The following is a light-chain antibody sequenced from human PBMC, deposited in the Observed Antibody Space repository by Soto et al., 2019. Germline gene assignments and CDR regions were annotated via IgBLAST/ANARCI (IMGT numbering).Light chain of an antibody. J-gene: IGKJ1*01. CDR2: GAS. CDR1: QNISRS. CDR3: QQFGTSPPTRT. Sequence: EVVLTQSPATLSLSPGERATLSCRVSQNISRSLAWYQQKPGQAPRLLIYGASSRAPGIPDKFSGSGSGTDFTLTISRLEPEDFAVYFCQQFGTSPPTRTVGQGTEVDI. V-gene: IGKV3-20*01.